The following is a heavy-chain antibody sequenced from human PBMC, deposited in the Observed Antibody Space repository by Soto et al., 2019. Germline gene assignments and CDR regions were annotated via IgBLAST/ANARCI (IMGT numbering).Heavy chain of an antibody. CDR1: GGSISSGGYS. Sequence: PSETLSLTCAVSGGSISSGGYSWSWIRQPTGKGLEWIGYINYSGSTNYNPSLKSRVTISVDTSKNQFSLKLSSVTAADTAVYYCATDATISSMARYYYGMDVWGQGTTVTVSS. CDR2: INYSGST. J-gene: IGHJ6*02. D-gene: IGHD3-3*01. V-gene: IGHV4-61*08. CDR3: ATDATISSMARYYYGMDV.